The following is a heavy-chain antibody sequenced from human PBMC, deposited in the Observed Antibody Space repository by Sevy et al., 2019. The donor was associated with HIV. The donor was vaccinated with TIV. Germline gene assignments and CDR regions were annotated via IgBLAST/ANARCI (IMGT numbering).Heavy chain of an antibody. D-gene: IGHD3-16*02. J-gene: IGHJ4*02. Sequence: GGSLTLSCAASGFTFSSYSMNWVRQAPGKGLEWVSSISSSSSYMYYADPVKGRFTISRDNAKNSLYLQMNSLRAEDTAVYYCARDSHRIRADYWGQGTLVTVSS. CDR2: ISSSSSYM. CDR3: ARDSHRIRADY. CDR1: GFTFSSYS. V-gene: IGHV3-21*01.